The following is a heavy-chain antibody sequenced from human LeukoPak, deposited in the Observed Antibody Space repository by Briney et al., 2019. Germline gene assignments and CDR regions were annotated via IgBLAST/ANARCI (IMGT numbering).Heavy chain of an antibody. V-gene: IGHV1-18*01. J-gene: IGHJ3*02. D-gene: IGHD1-26*01. Sequence: ASVTVSCKASGYTFTSYGLSWMRQAPGQGLEWMGWISPYNDNTNYAQKLQRRVTMTTDTSTSTAYRELRSLRSDDTAVYYCARDTTLSGSSIWGQGTMVTVSS. CDR2: ISPYNDNT. CDR3: ARDTTLSGSSI. CDR1: GYTFTSYG.